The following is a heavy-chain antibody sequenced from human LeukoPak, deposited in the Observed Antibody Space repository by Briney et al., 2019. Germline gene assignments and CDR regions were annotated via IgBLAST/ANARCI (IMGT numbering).Heavy chain of an antibody. Sequence: GGSLRLSCAASGFTFSSYRMTWARQAPGKGLECVANIKQDGSEKYYVDSVKGRFTVSRDNAKNSLYLQMNSLRAEDTAVYYCARDQFDYYDRSGYYYSDYWGQGTLVTVSS. CDR1: GFTFSSYR. CDR2: IKQDGSEK. CDR3: ARDQFDYYDRSGYYYSDY. D-gene: IGHD3-22*01. V-gene: IGHV3-7*03. J-gene: IGHJ4*02.